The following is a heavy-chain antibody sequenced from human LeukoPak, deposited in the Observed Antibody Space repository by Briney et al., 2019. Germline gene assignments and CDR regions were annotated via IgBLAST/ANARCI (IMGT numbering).Heavy chain of an antibody. Sequence: APVKVSCKASGYTFTSYYMHWVRQAPGQGLEWMGIINPSGGSTSYAQKFQGRVTMTRDTSTSTVYMELSSLRSEDTDVYYCARGPITMIVVNWFDPWGQGTLVTVSS. CDR3: ARGPITMIVVNWFDP. CDR2: INPSGGST. V-gene: IGHV1-46*03. D-gene: IGHD3-22*01. CDR1: GYTFTSYY. J-gene: IGHJ5*02.